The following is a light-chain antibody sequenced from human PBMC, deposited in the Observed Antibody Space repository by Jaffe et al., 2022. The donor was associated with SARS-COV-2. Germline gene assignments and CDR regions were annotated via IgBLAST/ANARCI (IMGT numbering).Light chain of an antibody. V-gene: IGKV3-11*01. Sequence: EIVLTQSPATLSLSPGERATLSCRASQSVSSYLAWYQHKPGQAPRLLIYDAFNRATGIPARFSGSGSGTDFTLTISSLEPEDFAIYYCQQRGNSWTFGQGTNVEVK. CDR2: DAF. CDR3: QQRGNSWT. CDR1: QSVSSY. J-gene: IGKJ1*01.